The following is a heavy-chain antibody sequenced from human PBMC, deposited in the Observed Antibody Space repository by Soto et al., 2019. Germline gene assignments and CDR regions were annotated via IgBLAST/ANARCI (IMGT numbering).Heavy chain of an antibody. CDR1: GFTFSSYE. CDR3: ARVLSESWEWLFAYYYYGRDG. D-gene: IGHD3-3*01. V-gene: IGHV3-48*03. J-gene: IGHJ6*02. Sequence: PGGSLRLSCAASGFTFSSYEMNWVRQAPGKGLEWVSYISSSGSTIYYADSVKGRFTISRDNAKNSLYLQMNSLRAEDTAVYYCARVLSESWEWLFAYYYYGRDGWGQGTTVTVPS. CDR2: ISSSGSTI.